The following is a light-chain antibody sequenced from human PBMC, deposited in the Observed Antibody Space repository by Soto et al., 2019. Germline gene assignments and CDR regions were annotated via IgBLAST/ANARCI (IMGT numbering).Light chain of an antibody. CDR2: VNN. V-gene: IGLV1-40*01. CDR1: SSNIGTGYD. J-gene: IGLJ2*01. CDR3: QSYDSSLRVL. Sequence: QSVLTQPPSVSGAPGQRVTISCTGSSSNIGTGYDVHWYQQLPGTAPKLLIYVNNNRPSGVPDRFSGSKSGTSASLAITGLQAEDEAAYYCQSYDSSLRVLFGGGTKLTVL.